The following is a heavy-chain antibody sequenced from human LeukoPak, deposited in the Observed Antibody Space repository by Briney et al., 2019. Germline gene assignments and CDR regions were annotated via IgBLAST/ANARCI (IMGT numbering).Heavy chain of an antibody. J-gene: IGHJ5*02. CDR2: IYSGGGT. CDR3: ARYPYSTSSWSDP. CDR1: GLTVSSDY. D-gene: IGHD6-6*01. Sequence: GGSLRLSCAASGLTVSSDYMSWVRQAPGKGLEWVSVIYSGGGTYYADSVRGRFTISRDNSKNTLYLQLNSLRAEDTAVYYCARYPYSTSSWSDPWGQGTLVTVSS. V-gene: IGHV3-66*01.